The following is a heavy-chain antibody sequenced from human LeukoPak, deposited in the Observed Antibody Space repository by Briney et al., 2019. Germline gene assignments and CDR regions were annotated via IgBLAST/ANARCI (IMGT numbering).Heavy chain of an antibody. Sequence: SETLSLTCAASGCSVTSSNWWTWFRQPPGKGLEWIGDVHLDGRTNDNPSLKSRLVMSADLPENHISLKLTSVTAADTAVYYCAREGGFYRPLDYSGQGTLVTVSS. J-gene: IGHJ4*02. V-gene: IGHV4-4*02. D-gene: IGHD6-25*01. CDR3: AREGGFYRPLDY. CDR1: GCSVTSSNW. CDR2: VHLDGRT.